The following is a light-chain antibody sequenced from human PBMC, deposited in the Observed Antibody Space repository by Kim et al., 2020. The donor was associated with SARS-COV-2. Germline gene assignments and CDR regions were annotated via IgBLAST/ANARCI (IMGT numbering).Light chain of an antibody. J-gene: IGLJ1*01. CDR3: QAWDSSTYV. V-gene: IGLV3-1*01. Sequence: GSPGQTASITCSGDKLGDKYACWYQQKPGQSRVLVIYQDSERPSGIPERFSGSNSGNTATLTISGTQAMDEADYYCQAWDSSTYVFGTGTKVTVL. CDR2: QDS. CDR1: KLGDKY.